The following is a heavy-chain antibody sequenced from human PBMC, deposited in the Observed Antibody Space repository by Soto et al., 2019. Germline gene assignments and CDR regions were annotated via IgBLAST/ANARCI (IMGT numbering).Heavy chain of an antibody. D-gene: IGHD3-16*01. V-gene: IGHV4-59*01. CDR2: IQHSGST. J-gene: IGHJ3*02. Sequence: SETLSLTCTVSGGAITSFYWIWIRQPPGKGLEWIGYIQHSGSTNYNASLSSRVTMSIDTSKNQFSLRLSSVTAADAAVYYCARSPLTYDYVRQTWSEVGDSFDIWGRGALVTVS. CDR1: GGAITSFY. CDR3: ARSPLTYDYVRQTWSEVGDSFDI.